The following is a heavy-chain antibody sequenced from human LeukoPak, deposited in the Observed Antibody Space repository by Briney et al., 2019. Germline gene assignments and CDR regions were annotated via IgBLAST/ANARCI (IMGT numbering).Heavy chain of an antibody. D-gene: IGHD3-9*01. V-gene: IGHV3-23*01. CDR2: ISGSGGST. CDR3: AKHARKGYFDEAAYFDY. CDR1: GFTFSSYA. J-gene: IGHJ4*02. Sequence: GGSLRLSCAASGFTFSSYAMSWVRQAPGKGVEGVSAISGSGGSTYYALSVKCRFTISTYNSKTTLYLQINSLRAEDTAVYYCAKHARKGYFDEAAYFDYWGQGTLVTVSS.